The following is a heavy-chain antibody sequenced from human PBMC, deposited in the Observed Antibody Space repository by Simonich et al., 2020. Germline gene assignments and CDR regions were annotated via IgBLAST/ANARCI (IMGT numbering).Heavy chain of an antibody. J-gene: IGHJ4*02. CDR2: IYYSGRT. V-gene: IGHV4-59*08. Sequence: QVQLQESGPGLVKPSETLSLTCTVSGGSISSYYWSWIRQPPGKGLVWIGYIYYSGRTNHNPALKGRVTISVDTSKNQFSLKLSSVTAADTAVYYCARLPDYWGQGTLVTVSS. CDR3: ARLPDY. CDR1: GGSISSYY.